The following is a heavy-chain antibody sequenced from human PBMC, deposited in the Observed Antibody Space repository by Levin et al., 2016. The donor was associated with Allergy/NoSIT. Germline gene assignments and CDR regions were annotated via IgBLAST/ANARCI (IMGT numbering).Heavy chain of an antibody. Sequence: SETLSLTCTVSGGSISSGGYYWSWIRQHPGKGLEWIGYIYYSGSTYYNPSLKSRVTISVDTSKNQFSLKLSSVTAADTAVYYCARGHSYGDYEVDYWGQGTLVTVSS. V-gene: IGHV4-31*03. CDR2: IYYSGST. CDR1: GGSISSGGYY. CDR3: ARGHSYGDYEVDY. J-gene: IGHJ4*02. D-gene: IGHD4-17*01.